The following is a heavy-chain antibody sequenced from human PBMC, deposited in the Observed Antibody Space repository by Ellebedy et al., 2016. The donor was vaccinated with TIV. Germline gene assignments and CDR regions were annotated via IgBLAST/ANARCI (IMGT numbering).Heavy chain of an antibody. Sequence: PGGSLRLSCAVSGFMFDDYAMHWVRQVAGKGLEWVSAISWSGANIGYADSVKGRFTISRDDAENSLYLQMDSLRIEDTALYYCARGDYHGSGGVIDYWGQGTLVTVSS. J-gene: IGHJ4*02. D-gene: IGHD3-10*01. CDR1: GFMFDDYA. CDR3: ARGDYHGSGGVIDY. V-gene: IGHV3-9*01. CDR2: ISWSGANI.